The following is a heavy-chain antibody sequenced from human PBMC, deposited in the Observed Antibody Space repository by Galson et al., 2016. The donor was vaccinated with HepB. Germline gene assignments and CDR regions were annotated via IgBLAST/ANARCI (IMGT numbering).Heavy chain of an antibody. CDR1: GGSISSSSYY. CDR3: ARSYLLGRGFGW. CDR2: IYYRGNT. Sequence: SETLSLTCTVSGGSISSSSYYWGWIRQPPGKGLEWIGSIYYRGNTYYNPSLKSRVSISVDTSKNQFSLQLNSVTPEDTAVYYCARSYLLGRGFGWWGQGTLVTVSS. J-gene: IGHJ4*02. D-gene: IGHD7-27*01. V-gene: IGHV4-39*01.